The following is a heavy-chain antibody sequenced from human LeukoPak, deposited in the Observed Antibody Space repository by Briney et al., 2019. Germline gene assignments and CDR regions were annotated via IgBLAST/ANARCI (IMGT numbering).Heavy chain of an antibody. Sequence: QAGGSLRLSCAASGFTFKNYGMSWVRQAPGKGLEWVSSISGSGGSTNYADSVKGRFTISRDNSKNALYLQMNSLRAEDTAVYYCAKHSSSWFFDYWGQGTLVTVSS. V-gene: IGHV3-23*01. D-gene: IGHD6-13*01. CDR1: GFTFKNYG. CDR3: AKHSSSWFFDY. CDR2: ISGSGGST. J-gene: IGHJ4*02.